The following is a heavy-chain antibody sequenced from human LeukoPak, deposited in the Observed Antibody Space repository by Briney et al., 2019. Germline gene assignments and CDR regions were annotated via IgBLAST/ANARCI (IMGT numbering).Heavy chain of an antibody. J-gene: IGHJ3*02. Sequence: PGGSLRLSCAASGFTVSDNYTSWVRQAPGKGLEWVSAISGGGSKYYADSVKGRFIISRDNSKNPVYLQLNSLRAEDTAVYYCARGGDTIGSIRSPCDIWGQGTMVTVSS. D-gene: IGHD3-22*01. CDR2: ISGGGSK. CDR1: GFTVSDNY. CDR3: ARGGDTIGSIRSPCDI. V-gene: IGHV3-53*01.